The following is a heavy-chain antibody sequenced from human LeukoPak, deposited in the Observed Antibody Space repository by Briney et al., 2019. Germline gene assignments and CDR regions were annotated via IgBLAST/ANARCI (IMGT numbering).Heavy chain of an antibody. CDR1: GYTFTSYG. Sequence: ASVTVSCKASGYTFTSYGISWVRQAPGQGLEWMGWISAYNGNTNYAQKLQGRVTMTTDTSTSTAYMELRSLRSDDTAVYYCARDWTTVTTRDWYFDLWGRGTLVTVSS. V-gene: IGHV1-18*01. D-gene: IGHD4-17*01. J-gene: IGHJ2*01. CDR3: ARDWTTVTTRDWYFDL. CDR2: ISAYNGNT.